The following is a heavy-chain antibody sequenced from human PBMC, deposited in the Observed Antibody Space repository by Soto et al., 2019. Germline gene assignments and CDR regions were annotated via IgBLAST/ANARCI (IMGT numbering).Heavy chain of an antibody. J-gene: IGHJ4*02. CDR2: IWYDGSNK. Sequence: GGSLRLSCAASGFTFSSYGMHWVRQAPGKGLEWVAVIWYDGSNKYYADSVKGRFTISRDNSKNTLYLQMNSLRAEDTAVYYCARDNDYYGSGSLDYWGQGTLVTVSS. V-gene: IGHV3-33*01. D-gene: IGHD3-10*01. CDR1: GFTFSSYG. CDR3: ARDNDYYGSGSLDY.